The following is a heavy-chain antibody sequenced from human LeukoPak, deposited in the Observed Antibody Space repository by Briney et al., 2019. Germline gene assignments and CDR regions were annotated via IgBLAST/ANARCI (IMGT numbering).Heavy chain of an antibody. CDR2: MSGSGGST. D-gene: IGHD3-3*01. CDR1: GCTFSSDA. CDR3: AKDRTPDFWYSNWFAP. V-gene: IGHV3-23*01. Sequence: GGSPRLSCAASGCTFSSDAMSWVRQAPGKGLGWVSAMSGSGGSTYYADSVKGRFTISRDNSKNTLYLQMNSLRAEDTAVYYCAKDRTPDFWYSNWFAPWGQGTLVTVSS. J-gene: IGHJ5*02.